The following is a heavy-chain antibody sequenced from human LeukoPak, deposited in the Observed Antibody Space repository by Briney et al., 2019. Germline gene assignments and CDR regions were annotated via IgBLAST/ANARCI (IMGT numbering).Heavy chain of an antibody. CDR1: GGSISSGGYS. V-gene: IGHV4-30-2*01. CDR2: IYHSGST. CDR3: ARGHMVRGVIIPNWFDP. J-gene: IGHJ5*02. Sequence: PSQTLSLTCAVSGGSISSGGYSWSWIRQPPGKGLEWIGYIYHSGSTYYNPSLKSRVTISVDRSKNQFSLKLSSVTAADTAVYYCARGHMVRGVIIPNWFDPWGRGTLVTVSS. D-gene: IGHD3-10*01.